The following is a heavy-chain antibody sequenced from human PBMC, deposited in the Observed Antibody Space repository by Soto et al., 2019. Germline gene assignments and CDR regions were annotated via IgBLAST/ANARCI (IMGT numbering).Heavy chain of an antibody. J-gene: IGHJ4*02. CDR1: GFTFSSYA. CDR3: AIRRGVAVAGKGDY. D-gene: IGHD6-19*01. CDR2: ISGSGGST. V-gene: IGHV3-23*01. Sequence: EVQLLESGGGLVQPGGSLRLSCAASGFTFSSYAMSWVRQAPGKGLEWVSAISGSGGSTYYADSVKGRFTISRDNSKNTLYLQMNDLRAEDTAVYYCAIRRGVAVAGKGDYWGQGTLVTVSS.